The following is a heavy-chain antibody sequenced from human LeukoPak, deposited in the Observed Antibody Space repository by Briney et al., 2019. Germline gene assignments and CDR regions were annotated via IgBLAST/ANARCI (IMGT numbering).Heavy chain of an antibody. Sequence: GGSLRLSCAASGFGFSSYEMNWVRQAPGKGLEWVSYISSSGTSIYYADFVKGRFTMSRDNSKNSLSLQMNSLRAEDSAMYYCARDMPKSGWFLGRDYFDYWGQGTLVTVSS. CDR3: ARDMPKSGWFLGRDYFDY. D-gene: IGHD6-19*01. J-gene: IGHJ4*02. CDR2: ISSSGTSI. CDR1: GFGFSSYE. V-gene: IGHV3-48*03.